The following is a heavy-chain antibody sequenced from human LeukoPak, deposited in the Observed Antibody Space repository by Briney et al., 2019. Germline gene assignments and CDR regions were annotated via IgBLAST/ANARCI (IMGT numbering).Heavy chain of an antibody. CDR1: GYALTELS. V-gene: IGHV1-24*01. CDR2: FDPEDGET. J-gene: IGHJ4*02. D-gene: IGHD6-19*01. CDR3: TTGPYRGRAGLQDY. Sequence: ASVKVSCKVSGYALTELSIHWVRQAPGKGLEWMGTFDPEDGETIYAQRFQGRVTMTEDTSTDTAFMELSSLRSEDTAVYHCTTGPYRGRAGLQDYWGQGTLVTVSS.